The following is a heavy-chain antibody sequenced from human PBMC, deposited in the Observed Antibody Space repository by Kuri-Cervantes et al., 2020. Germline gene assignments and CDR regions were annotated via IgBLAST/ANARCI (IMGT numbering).Heavy chain of an antibody. J-gene: IGHJ3*02. D-gene: IGHD5-12*01. Sequence: GESLKISCAASGFTVSSNYMSWVRQAPGKGLEWVSVIYSGGSTYYADSVKGRFTISRDNSKNTLYLQMNSLRAEDTAVYYCARDRGYSGYGALDIWGQGTMVTVSS. CDR1: GFTVSSNY. CDR3: ARDRGYSGYGALDI. V-gene: IGHV3-66*02. CDR2: IYSGGST.